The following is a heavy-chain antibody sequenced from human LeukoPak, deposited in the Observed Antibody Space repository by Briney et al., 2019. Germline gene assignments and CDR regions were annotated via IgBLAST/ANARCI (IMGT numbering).Heavy chain of an antibody. CDR3: ASLSGVHEY. V-gene: IGHV3-7*01. Sequence: GGSLRLSCAASGFTFSTYRMNWVRQAPGKGLEWLASIRDDGSEKYYVDSVKGRFTISRDNAKNSVSLQMNGLRVEDTAMYFCASLSGVHEYWGQGTLVTLPS. D-gene: IGHD7-27*01. J-gene: IGHJ1*01. CDR2: IRDDGSEK. CDR1: GFTFSTYR.